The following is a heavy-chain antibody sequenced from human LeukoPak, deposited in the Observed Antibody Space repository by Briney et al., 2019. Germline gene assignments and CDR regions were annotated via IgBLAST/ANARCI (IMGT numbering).Heavy chain of an antibody. J-gene: IGHJ5*02. Sequence: ASVKVSCKASGYTFTSYYMHWARQAPGQGLEWMGMINPSGGGTSYAQKFQGRVTMTRDTSTSTVYMELSSLRYEDTAVYYCARVNGDYVQWFDPWGQGTLVTVSS. CDR2: INPSGGGT. V-gene: IGHV1-46*01. CDR3: ARVNGDYVQWFDP. CDR1: GYTFTSYY. D-gene: IGHD4-17*01.